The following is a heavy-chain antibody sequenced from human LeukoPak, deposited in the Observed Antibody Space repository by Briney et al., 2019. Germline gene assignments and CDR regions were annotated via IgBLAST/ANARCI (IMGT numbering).Heavy chain of an antibody. V-gene: IGHV3-48*02. D-gene: IGHD3-22*01. CDR2: ISSSSSTI. Sequence: GGSLRLSCAASGFTFSSYSMNWVCQAPGKGLEWVSYISSSSSTIYYADSVKGRFTISRDNAKNSLYLQMNSLRDEDTAVYYCARDLRHYDSSGYYYIGWFDPWGQGTLVTVSS. J-gene: IGHJ5*02. CDR3: ARDLRHYDSSGYYYIGWFDP. CDR1: GFTFSSYS.